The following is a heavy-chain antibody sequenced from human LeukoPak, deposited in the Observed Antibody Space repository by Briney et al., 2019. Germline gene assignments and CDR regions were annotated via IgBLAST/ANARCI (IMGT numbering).Heavy chain of an antibody. CDR2: ISSNGGST. J-gene: IGHJ4*02. D-gene: IGHD5-18*01. CDR1: GFTFSSYA. Sequence: GGSLRLSCSASGFTFSSYAMHWVRQAPGKGLEYVSAISSNGGSTYYADSVKGRFTISRDNSKNTLYLQMSSLRAEDTAVYYCVKDGWIQRWLRFDYFDYWGQGTLVTVSS. V-gene: IGHV3-64D*06. CDR3: VKDGWIQRWLRFDYFDY.